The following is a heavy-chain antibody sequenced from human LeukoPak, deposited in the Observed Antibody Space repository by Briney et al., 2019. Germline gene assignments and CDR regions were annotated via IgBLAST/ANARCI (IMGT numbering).Heavy chain of an antibody. J-gene: IGHJ6*04. V-gene: IGHV3-48*03. Sequence: GGSLRLSCAASGFTFSSYEMNWVRQAPGKGLEWVSHISSGGSTIYYADSVKGRFTISRDNAKNSLYLQMNSLRAEDTAVYYCTRDRKEGGWYYGMDVWGKGTTVTASS. D-gene: IGHD6-19*01. CDR2: ISSGGSTI. CDR3: TRDRKEGGWYYGMDV. CDR1: GFTFSSYE.